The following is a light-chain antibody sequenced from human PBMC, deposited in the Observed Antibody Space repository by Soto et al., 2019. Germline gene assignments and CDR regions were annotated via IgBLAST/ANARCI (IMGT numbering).Light chain of an antibody. J-gene: IGKJ4*01. CDR3: HQYDSSPLT. Sequence: EIVLTQSPDTLSLSPGERATLSCRASQSVSSSYLAWYQQKPGQAPRLLIYGASSRATGIPDRFSGSGSGTDFTLTISRLEPEDFAVYYCHQYDSSPLTFGGGIKVEIK. V-gene: IGKV3-20*01. CDR1: QSVSSSY. CDR2: GAS.